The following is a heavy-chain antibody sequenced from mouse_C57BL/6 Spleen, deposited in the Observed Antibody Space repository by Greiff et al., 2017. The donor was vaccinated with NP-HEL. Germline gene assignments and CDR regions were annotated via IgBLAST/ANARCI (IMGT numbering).Heavy chain of an antibody. CDR1: GFTFSDYG. D-gene: IGHD1-1*01. J-gene: IGHJ4*01. CDR3: AREDYGSSYGAMDY. Sequence: EVQRVESGGGLVKPGGSLKLSCAASGFTFSDYGMHWVRQAPEKGLEWVAYISSGSSTIYYADTVKGRFTISRDNAKNTLFLQMTSLRSEDTAMYYCAREDYGSSYGAMDYWGQGTSVTVSA. V-gene: IGHV5-17*01. CDR2: ISSGSSTI.